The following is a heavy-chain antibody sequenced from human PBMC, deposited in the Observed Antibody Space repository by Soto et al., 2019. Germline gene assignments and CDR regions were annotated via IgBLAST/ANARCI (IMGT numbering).Heavy chain of an antibody. CDR1: GFTFSGSA. CDR3: TRHTPLNAFDI. V-gene: IGHV3-73*01. CDR2: IRSKANSYAT. Sequence: PGGSLRLSCAASGFTFSGSAIHWVRRASGKGLEWVGRIRSKANSYATAYAASVKGRFTISRDDSKNTAYLQMNSLKTEDTAVYYCTRHTPLNAFDIWGQGTMVTVSS. J-gene: IGHJ3*02.